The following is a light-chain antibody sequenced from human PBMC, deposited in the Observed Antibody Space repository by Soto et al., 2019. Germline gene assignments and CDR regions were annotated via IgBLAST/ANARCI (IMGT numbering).Light chain of an antibody. Sequence: EIVLTQSPATLSLSPGERATLSCRASQSVSNYLDWYQQKPGQAPRLLIYDASNRAAGIPARFSGSGSGTDFTLTISSLEPEDVAVYYCQQRSDWPPLTFGGGTKGEIK. CDR1: QSVSNY. CDR3: QQRSDWPPLT. V-gene: IGKV3-11*01. J-gene: IGKJ4*01. CDR2: DAS.